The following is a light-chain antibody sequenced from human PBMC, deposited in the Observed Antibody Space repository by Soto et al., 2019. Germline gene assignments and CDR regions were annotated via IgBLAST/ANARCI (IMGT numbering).Light chain of an antibody. J-gene: IGKJ1*01. Sequence: EIVLTQSPGTLSLSPGERATLSCRASLSVSSSYLAWYQQKPGQAPRLLIYGTSSRATAIPDRFSGSGSGTDFTLTITRLEPEDFAVYSCQQSGSSSWTSGQGTKVEIK. CDR1: LSVSSSY. CDR3: QQSGSSSWT. CDR2: GTS. V-gene: IGKV3-20*01.